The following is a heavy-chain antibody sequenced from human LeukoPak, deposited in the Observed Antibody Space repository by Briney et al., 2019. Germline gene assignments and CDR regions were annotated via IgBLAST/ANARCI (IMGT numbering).Heavy chain of an antibody. CDR1: GFTFSSYA. CDR2: ISGSGAST. V-gene: IGHV3-23*01. Sequence: GGSLRLSCAASGFTFSSYAMSWVRQAPGKGLEWVSAISGSGASTYYADSVKGRFTISRDNSKNTLYLQMNSLRAEDTAVYYCAKDPMVVTQFDYWGQGTLVTVSS. CDR3: AKDPMVVTQFDY. J-gene: IGHJ4*02. D-gene: IGHD4-23*01.